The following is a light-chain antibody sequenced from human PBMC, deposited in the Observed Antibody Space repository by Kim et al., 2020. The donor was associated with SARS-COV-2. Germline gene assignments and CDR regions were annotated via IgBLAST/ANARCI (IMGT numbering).Light chain of an antibody. CDR3: AAWDATVNALV. V-gene: IGLV1-44*01. CDR2: INN. J-gene: IGLJ7*01. CDR1: DSNIGKYP. Sequence: GQTVTISCSGSDSNIGKYPVDWYQQLPGTAPKLLLYINNHRPSGIPDRFFGSKSGTSASLAISGLHSEDEAYYYRAAWDATVNALVFGGGTQLTVL.